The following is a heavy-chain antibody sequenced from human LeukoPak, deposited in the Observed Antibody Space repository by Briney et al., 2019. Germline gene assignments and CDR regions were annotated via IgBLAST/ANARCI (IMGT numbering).Heavy chain of an antibody. CDR2: INAGNGNT. Sequence: ASVKVSCKASGYTFTSYAMHWVRQAPGQRLEWMGWINAGNGNTKYSQKFQGRVTITRDTSASTAYIELSSLRSEDTAVYYCARGYDSSGYYYWGQGTLVTVSS. CDR1: GYTFTSYA. V-gene: IGHV1-3*01. CDR3: ARGYDSSGYYY. J-gene: IGHJ4*02. D-gene: IGHD3-22*01.